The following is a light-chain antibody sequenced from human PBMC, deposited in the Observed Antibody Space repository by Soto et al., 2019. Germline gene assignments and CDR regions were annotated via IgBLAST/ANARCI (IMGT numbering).Light chain of an antibody. V-gene: IGKV3-15*01. CDR1: QSVSSD. CDR2: GAS. CDR3: LQYNDWPPKQYT. Sequence: EIVMTQSPATLSVSPGERVTLSCRASQSVSSDLAWYQYKPGQAPRLLIYGASTRATGTPARFSGSGSGTEFSLSISSLQSEDFAFYYCLQYNDWPPKQYTFGQGTKLEIK. J-gene: IGKJ2*01.